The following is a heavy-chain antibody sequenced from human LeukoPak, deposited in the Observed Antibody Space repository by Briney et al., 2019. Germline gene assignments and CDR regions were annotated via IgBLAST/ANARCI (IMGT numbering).Heavy chain of an antibody. D-gene: IGHD2-2*01. V-gene: IGHV1-8*01. CDR1: GYTFTSYD. CDR2: MNPNSGNT. J-gene: IGHJ4*02. CDR3: AREPPYTGHCDITTCDVSRFDL. Sequence: GASVKVSCKASGYTFTSYDINWVRQATGQGLEWMGWMNPNSGNTGYAQKFQGRVTMTRNTSISTAYMELSSLRSEDTAVYYCAREPPYTGHCDITTCDVSRFDLWGQGTLVTVSS.